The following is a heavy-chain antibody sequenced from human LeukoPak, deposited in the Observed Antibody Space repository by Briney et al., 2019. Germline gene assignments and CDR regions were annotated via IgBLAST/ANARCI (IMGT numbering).Heavy chain of an antibody. D-gene: IGHD1-26*01. Sequence: GASVKVSCKASGYTFTSYDINWVRQATGQWLEWMGWMNPNSGNTGYAQKFQGRVTMTRNTSISTAYMELSSLRSEDTAVYYCARGSWELLGGGNNWFDPWGQGTLVTVSS. J-gene: IGHJ5*02. CDR3: ARGSWELLGGGNNWFDP. V-gene: IGHV1-8*01. CDR1: GYTFTSYD. CDR2: MNPNSGNT.